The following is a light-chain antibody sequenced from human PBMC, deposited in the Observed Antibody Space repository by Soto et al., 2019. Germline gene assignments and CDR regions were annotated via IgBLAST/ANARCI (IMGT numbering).Light chain of an antibody. CDR1: SSDVGGYNY. V-gene: IGLV2-14*01. CDR2: EVS. J-gene: IGLJ1*01. Sequence: QSALTQPASVSGSPGQSITITCTGSSSDVGGYNYVSWYQQHPGKAPKLMIYEVSNRPSGVSNRFSGSKSGSTASLTISGLQAEDEADYYCTSYTNIASLDVFGTGTKLTVL. CDR3: TSYTNIASLDV.